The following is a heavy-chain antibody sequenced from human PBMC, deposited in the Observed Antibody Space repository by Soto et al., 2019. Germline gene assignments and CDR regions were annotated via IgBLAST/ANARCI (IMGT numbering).Heavy chain of an antibody. CDR3: GKGRSYYYYYGVDV. Sequence: GGSLRLSCAASGFTFSSCAMGWVRLAPGKGLEWVSDIIDSGGSTYYADSVKGRFTISRDNSKSTLYLQMNSLRAEDTALYYYGKGRSYYYYYGVDVWGQGTTVTVSS. CDR1: GFTFSSCA. CDR2: IIDSGGST. V-gene: IGHV3-23*01. J-gene: IGHJ6*02.